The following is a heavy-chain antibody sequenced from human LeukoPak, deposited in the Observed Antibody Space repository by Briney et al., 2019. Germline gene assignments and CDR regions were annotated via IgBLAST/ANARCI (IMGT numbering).Heavy chain of an antibody. V-gene: IGHV3-48*03. CDR2: ISSSGNTM. Sequence: PSGGPLDPSFQASGFTFNNYKMNGVGQAPGKGRRGVSYISSSGNTMYYADSVKGRFTISRDNAKNSLYLQMNSLRVEDTGVYYCARDRRSEVQLWLTDIDYWGQGTLVTVSS. CDR1: GFTFNNYK. D-gene: IGHD5-18*01. J-gene: IGHJ4*02. CDR3: ARDRRSEVQLWLTDIDY.